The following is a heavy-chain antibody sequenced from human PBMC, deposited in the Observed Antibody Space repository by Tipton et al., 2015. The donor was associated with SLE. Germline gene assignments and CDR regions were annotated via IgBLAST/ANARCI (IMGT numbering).Heavy chain of an antibody. V-gene: IGHV4-59*01. CDR3: ARGGAAADASYYYYYMDV. CDR1: GGSFSGYY. Sequence: LRLSCAVYGGSFSGYYWSWIRQPPGKGLEWIGYIYYSGSTNYNPSLKSRVTISVDTSKNQFSLKLSSVTAADTAVYYCARGGAAADASYYYYYMDVWGKGTTVTVSS. J-gene: IGHJ6*03. D-gene: IGHD6-13*01. CDR2: IYYSGST.